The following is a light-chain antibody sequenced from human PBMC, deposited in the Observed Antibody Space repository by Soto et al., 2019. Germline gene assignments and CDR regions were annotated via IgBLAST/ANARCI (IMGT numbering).Light chain of an antibody. J-gene: IGLJ1*01. CDR2: DVT. V-gene: IGLV2-14*01. CDR1: SSDDGNNNY. CDR3: SSFTGSSYV. Sequence: QSVLTQPASVSGSPGQSITISCTGTSSDDGNNNYVSWYQQNPGKAPKVMICDVTNRPSGVSNRFSGSKSGNTASLTISWFQAEDEADYYCSSFTGSSYVFGTGTKVTVL.